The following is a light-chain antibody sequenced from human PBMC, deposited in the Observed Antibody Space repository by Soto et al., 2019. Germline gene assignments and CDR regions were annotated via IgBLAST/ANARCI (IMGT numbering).Light chain of an antibody. V-gene: IGKV4-1*01. CDR3: QQYYNSPHT. CDR1: QSVLYSSNNKNY. J-gene: IGKJ2*01. CDR2: WAS. Sequence: DIVMTQSPDSLTVSLGERATIPCKSSQSVLYSSNNKNYIAWYQQKPGQPPKLLIYWASSREPGVPDRFSGSGSGTDFTLSISSLQAEDVAAYYCQQYYNSPHTFGQGTKLEIK.